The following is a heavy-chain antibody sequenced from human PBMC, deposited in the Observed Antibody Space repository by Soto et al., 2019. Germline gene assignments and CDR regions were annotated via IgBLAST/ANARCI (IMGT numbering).Heavy chain of an antibody. D-gene: IGHD4-17*01. CDR1: GGSISTYY. CDR3: ARHTVTIRAGFDY. CDR2: THYSGNT. J-gene: IGHJ4*02. Sequence: SETLSLTCTVSGGSISTYYLDWIRQPPGKELEWIGYTHYSGNTNYHPSLKSRVTISLDTSRNQFSLKLSSVTAADTAIYYCARHTVTIRAGFDYWGQGALVTVSS. V-gene: IGHV4-59*01.